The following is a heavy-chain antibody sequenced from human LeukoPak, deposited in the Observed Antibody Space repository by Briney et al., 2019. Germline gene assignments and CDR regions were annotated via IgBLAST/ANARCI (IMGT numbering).Heavy chain of an antibody. CDR2: IYYSGTT. D-gene: IGHD3-10*01. V-gene: IGHV4-59*05. CDR1: GGSISRYY. CDR3: ARTYYGSENYYDY. J-gene: IGHJ4*02. Sequence: SETLSLTCTVSGGSISRYYWSWIRQPPGKGLEWIGSIYYSGTTYYNPSLKSRVTISVDTSKSQFSLKLTSVTAADTALYYCARTYYGSENYYDYWGQGILVTVSS.